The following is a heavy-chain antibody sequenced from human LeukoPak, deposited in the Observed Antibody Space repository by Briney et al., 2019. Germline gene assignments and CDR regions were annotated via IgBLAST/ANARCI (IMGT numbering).Heavy chain of an antibody. CDR1: GFTFSSYS. CDR2: ISSSSSTI. CDR3: ARPFCSGGSCYSSIPGPAH. Sequence: GGSLRLSCAASGFTFSSYSMNWVRQAPGKGLEWVSYISSSSSTIYYADSVKGRFAISRDNAKNSLYLQMNSLRAEDTAVYYCARPFCSGGSCYSSIPGPAHWGRGTLVAVSS. D-gene: IGHD2-15*01. V-gene: IGHV3-48*01. J-gene: IGHJ4*02.